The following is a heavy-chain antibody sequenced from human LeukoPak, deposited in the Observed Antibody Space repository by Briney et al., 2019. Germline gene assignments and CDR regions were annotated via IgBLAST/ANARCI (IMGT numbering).Heavy chain of an antibody. CDR3: VRDNGLL. D-gene: IGHD2-2*03. J-gene: IGHJ2*01. Sequence: PGGSLGLSCAASGFTFNSYGMSWVRQAPGKGLEWVSVVYSGGSAYYADSVKGRFTISRHNSKNTLYLQMNSLRAEDTAVYYCVRDNGLLWGRGTLVTVSS. V-gene: IGHV3-53*04. CDR2: VYSGGSA. CDR1: GFTFNSYG.